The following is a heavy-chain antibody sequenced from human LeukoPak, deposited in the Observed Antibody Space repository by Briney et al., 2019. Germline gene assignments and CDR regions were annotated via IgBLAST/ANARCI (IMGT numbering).Heavy chain of an antibody. J-gene: IGHJ6*03. CDR3: ARGRAPYYYYYYMDV. CDR1: GGSISSSSYY. CDR2: IYYSGST. Sequence: SETLSLTCTVSGGSISSSSYYWGWIRQPPGKGLEWIGSIYYSGSTYYNPSLKSRVTISVDTSKNQFSLKLSSVTAADTAVYYCARGRAPYYYYYYMDVWGKGTTVTVSS. V-gene: IGHV4-39*07.